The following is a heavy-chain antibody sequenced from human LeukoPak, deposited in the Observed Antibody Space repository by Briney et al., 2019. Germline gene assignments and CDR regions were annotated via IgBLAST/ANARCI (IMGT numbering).Heavy chain of an antibody. CDR2: IYYSGST. CDR1: GGSISSYY. CDR3: ARVNGCSSTSCYEGDYWYFDL. V-gene: IGHV4-59*08. Sequence: PSETLSLTCTVSGGSISSYYWSWIRQPPGKGLEWIGYIYYSGSTNYNPSLKSRVTISVDTSKNQFSLKLSSVTAADTAVYYCARVNGCSSTSCYEGDYWYFDLWGRGTLVTVSS. D-gene: IGHD2-2*01. J-gene: IGHJ2*01.